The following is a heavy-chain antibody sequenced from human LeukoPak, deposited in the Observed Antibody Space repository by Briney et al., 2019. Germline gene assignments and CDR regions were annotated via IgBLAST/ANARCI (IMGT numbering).Heavy chain of an antibody. D-gene: IGHD2-15*01. J-gene: IGHJ2*01. CDR2: TYYRPKWYN. Sequence: SQTLSLTCAISGDSVSSNSAAWNWIRQSPPRGLEWLGRTYYRPKWYNDYAVSVKSRISIDPDTSKNQFSLQLNSVTPEDTAVYYCARESGYCSGGSCYWYFDLWGRGTLVTVSS. CDR1: GDSVSSNSAA. CDR3: ARESGYCSGGSCYWYFDL. V-gene: IGHV6-1*01.